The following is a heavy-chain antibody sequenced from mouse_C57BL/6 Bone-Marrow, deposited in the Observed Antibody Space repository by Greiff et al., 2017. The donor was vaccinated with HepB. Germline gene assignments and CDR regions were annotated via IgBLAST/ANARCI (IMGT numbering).Heavy chain of an antibody. D-gene: IGHD1-1*01. J-gene: IGHJ1*03. CDR1: GFNIKDYY. Sequence: VQLQQSGAELVRPGASVKLSCTASGFNIKDYYMHWVKQRPEQGLEWIGRIDPEDGDTEYAPKFQGKATMTADTSSNTAYLQLSSLTSEDTAVYYCTTYYYGSSSYWYFDVWCTGTTVTVSS. CDR2: IDPEDGDT. CDR3: TTYYYGSSSYWYFDV. V-gene: IGHV14-1*01.